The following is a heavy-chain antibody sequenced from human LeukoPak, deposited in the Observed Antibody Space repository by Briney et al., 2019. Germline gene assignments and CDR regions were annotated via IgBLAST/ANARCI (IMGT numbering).Heavy chain of an antibody. CDR2: IFYDGSNK. CDR1: GFIFTDYG. Sequence: PGGSLRLSCAASGFIFTDYGMHWVRQPPGKGLEWVAIIFYDGSNKYYADSVRGRFTISRDNSKSTLYLQMNSLRVEDTAVYYCASGRGSGGSHTSYFDYWGQGTPVTVSS. J-gene: IGHJ4*02. V-gene: IGHV3-33*01. CDR3: ASGRGSGGSHTSYFDY. D-gene: IGHD2-15*01.